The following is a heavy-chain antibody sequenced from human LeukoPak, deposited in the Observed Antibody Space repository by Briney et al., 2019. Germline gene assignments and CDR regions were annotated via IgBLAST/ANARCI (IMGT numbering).Heavy chain of an antibody. D-gene: IGHD6-13*01. CDR2: IYHSGST. CDR3: ARAHFSSSWSMYYFDY. J-gene: IGHJ4*02. Sequence: PSQALSLTCAVSGGSISSGGYSWSWIRQPPGKGLEWIGYIYHSGSTYYNPSLKSRVTISVDRSKNQFSLKLSSVTAADTAVYYCARAHFSSSWSMYYFDYWGQGTLVTVSS. V-gene: IGHV4-30-2*01. CDR1: GGSISSGGYS.